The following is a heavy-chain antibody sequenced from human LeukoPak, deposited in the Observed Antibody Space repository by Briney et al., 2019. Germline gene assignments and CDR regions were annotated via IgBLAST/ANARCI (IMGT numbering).Heavy chain of an antibody. Sequence: SETLSLTCTVSGDSISTYYWSWIRQSPGKGLEWIGHIYSSGNTDYNSSLKSRVTISVDTSKTQFSLRLSSVTATDTAVYYCARLRWQLVGPYFDYWGQGILVTVSS. CDR1: GDSISTYY. J-gene: IGHJ4*02. D-gene: IGHD1-26*01. V-gene: IGHV4-59*01. CDR2: IYSSGNT. CDR3: ARLRWQLVGPYFDY.